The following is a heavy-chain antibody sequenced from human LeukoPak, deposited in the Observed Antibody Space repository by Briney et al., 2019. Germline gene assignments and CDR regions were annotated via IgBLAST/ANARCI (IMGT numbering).Heavy chain of an antibody. CDR1: GYTFTGYY. D-gene: IGHD4-11*01. CDR3: ARDQDYRNYVAEY. CDR2: GDPNTGDT. V-gene: IGHV1-2*02. Sequence: ASVKVSCKASGYTFTGYYMHWVRQAPGQGLEWMGCGDPNTGDTNYAQKFQGRVTMTRDTSISTAYLELSRLRSDDTAVYYCARDQDYRNYVAEYWGQGTLVTVSS. J-gene: IGHJ4*02.